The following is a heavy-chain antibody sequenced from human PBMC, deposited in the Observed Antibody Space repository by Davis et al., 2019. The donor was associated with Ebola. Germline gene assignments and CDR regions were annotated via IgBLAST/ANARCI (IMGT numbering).Heavy chain of an antibody. D-gene: IGHD6-13*01. CDR1: GDSMSPYY. Sequence: SETLSLTCTVSGDSMSPYYWSWIRQPPGKGLEWIGYIYYSGSTNYNPSLKSRVTISVDTSKNQFSLKLSSVTAADTAVYYCARVSDGIAAAGPNYYYYGMDVWGQGTTVTVSS. CDR2: IYYSGST. V-gene: IGHV4-59*01. J-gene: IGHJ6*02. CDR3: ARVSDGIAAAGPNYYYYGMDV.